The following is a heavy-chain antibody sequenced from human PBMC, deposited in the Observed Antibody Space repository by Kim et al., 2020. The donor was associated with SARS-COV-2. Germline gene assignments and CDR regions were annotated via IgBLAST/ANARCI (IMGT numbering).Heavy chain of an antibody. D-gene: IGHD4-17*01. Sequence: GGSLRLSCAASGFTFSSYGMHWVRQAPGKGLEWVAVISYDGSNKYYADSVKGRFTISRDNSKNRLYLQMNSLRAEDTAVYYCAKDRSGEGPHYYFDYWGQGPLVFVSS. J-gene: IGHJ4*02. V-gene: IGHV3-30*13. CDR2: ISYDGSNK. CDR1: GFTFSSYG. CDR3: AKDRSGEGPHYYFDY.